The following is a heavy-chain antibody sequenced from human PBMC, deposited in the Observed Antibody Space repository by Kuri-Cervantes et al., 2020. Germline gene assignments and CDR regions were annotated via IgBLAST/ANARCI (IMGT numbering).Heavy chain of an antibody. Sequence: GGSLRLSCAASGFTFSSSSMNWVRQAPGKGLEWVSYIDSSSSYLLYADSVKGRFTIPRDNAKNSLYLQMNSLRAEDTAVYYCARRARYYYDSSGYFAPIDYWGQGTLVTVSS. J-gene: IGHJ4*02. V-gene: IGHV3-21*01. CDR1: GFTFSSSS. D-gene: IGHD3-22*01. CDR2: IDSSSSYL. CDR3: ARRARYYYDSSGYFAPIDY.